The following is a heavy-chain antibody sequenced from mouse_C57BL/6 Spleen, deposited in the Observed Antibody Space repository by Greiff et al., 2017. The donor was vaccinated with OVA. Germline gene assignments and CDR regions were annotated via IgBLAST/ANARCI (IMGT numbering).Heavy chain of an antibody. CDR1: GYTFTSYW. D-gene: IGHD1-1*01. V-gene: IGHV1-52*01. CDR3: AGGAAAGYGSREGWYFDV. CDR2: IDPSDSET. J-gene: IGHJ1*03. Sequence: VQLQQPGAELVRPGSSVKLSCKASGYTFTSYWMHWVKQRPIQGLEWIGNIDPSDSETHYNQKFKDKATLTVDKSSSTAYMQLSSLTSEDSAVYYCAGGAAAGYGSREGWYFDVWGTGTTVTVSS.